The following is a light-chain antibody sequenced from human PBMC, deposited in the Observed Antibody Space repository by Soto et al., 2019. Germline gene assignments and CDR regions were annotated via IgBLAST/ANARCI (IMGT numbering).Light chain of an antibody. CDR1: SSDVGHSNF. J-gene: IGLJ1*01. CDR3: NAQADNGKHV. CDR2: EVS. V-gene: IGLV2-8*01. Sequence: QSALTQPPSASGSPGQSVTISCTGSSSDVGHSNFVSWYQQHPGKDPKLIIYEVSKRPSGVPDRFSGSKSGYTASLSVSGLQDEDEADYFCNAQADNGKHVFGTGTKLTVL.